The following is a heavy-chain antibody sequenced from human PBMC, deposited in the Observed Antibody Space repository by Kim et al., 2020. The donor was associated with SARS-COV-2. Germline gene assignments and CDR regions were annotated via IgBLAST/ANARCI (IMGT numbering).Heavy chain of an antibody. CDR1: GFTFRDYG. J-gene: IGHJ5*01. V-gene: IGHV3-33*01. CDR2: IRCDGRDK. CDR3: ARAFDS. Sequence: GGSLRLSCAASGFTFRDYGMDWVRQAPGKGLEWLADIRCDGRDKNYADSVTDRFTLARDNSKNILFLQMNSLRDEDTALYYGARAFDS.